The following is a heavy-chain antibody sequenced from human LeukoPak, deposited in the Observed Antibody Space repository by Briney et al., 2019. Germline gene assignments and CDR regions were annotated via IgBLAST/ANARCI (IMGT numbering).Heavy chain of an antibody. J-gene: IGHJ6*02. Sequence: GGSLRLTCTASGFTLSNYWMSWVRQTPEKGLEWVANIKQDESEKVYVDSVRGRFTISRDNAKSSLYLQMSGLRADDTAVYYCARDPYSSTWSYGMDIWGQGTTVTVSS. CDR3: ARDPYSSTWSYGMDI. CDR1: GFTLSNYW. D-gene: IGHD6-13*01. CDR2: IKQDESEK. V-gene: IGHV3-7*05.